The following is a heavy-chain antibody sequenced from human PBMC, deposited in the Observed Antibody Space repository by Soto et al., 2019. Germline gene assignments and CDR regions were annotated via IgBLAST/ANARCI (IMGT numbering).Heavy chain of an antibody. D-gene: IGHD2-21*02. V-gene: IGHV4-59*01. J-gene: IGHJ6*02. CDR3: ARDLWGYCGTDCYPLDV. CDR2: MYNTGST. Sequence: PSQTLSLTRTVSGGSISSYYWSWIRQPPGKGLEWIGYMYNTGSTVYNPSLKSRVAISVDTSKNQFYLKVNSVTAADTAVYYCARDLWGYCGTDCYPLDVWGQGTTVTVS. CDR1: GGSISSYY.